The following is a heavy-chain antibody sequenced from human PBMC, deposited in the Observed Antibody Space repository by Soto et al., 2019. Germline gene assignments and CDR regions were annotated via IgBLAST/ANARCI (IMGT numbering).Heavy chain of an antibody. J-gene: IGHJ4*02. D-gene: IGHD2-8*01. V-gene: IGHV1-46*03. CDR2: INPSGGST. CDR3: ARDWYCTNGVCYKFDY. Sequence: QVQLVQSGAEVKKPGASVKVSCKASGYTFTSYYMHWVRQAPGQGLEWMGIINPSGGSTSYAHKFQGRVTMARDTSTSTVYMELSSLRSEDTAVYYCARDWYCTNGVCYKFDYWGQGTLVTVSS. CDR1: GYTFTSYY.